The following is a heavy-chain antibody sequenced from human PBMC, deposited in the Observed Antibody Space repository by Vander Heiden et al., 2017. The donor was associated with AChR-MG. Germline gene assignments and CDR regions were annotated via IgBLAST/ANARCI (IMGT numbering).Heavy chain of an antibody. V-gene: IGHV4-34*02. CDR3: ARRRLIPMIFDN. D-gene: IGHD3-22*01. CDR2: IHHSGSP. J-gene: IGHJ4*02. Sequence: QVQLQQSGAGLLKPSETLALTCTGSGGSLSGYYWSWLRQSPGKGLEWIGEIHHSGSPNYSPSLKGRVTISGDTSNNHFSLNMTSVTAADTAIYYCARRRLIPMIFDNWGQGTLVTVSS. CDR1: GGSLSGYY.